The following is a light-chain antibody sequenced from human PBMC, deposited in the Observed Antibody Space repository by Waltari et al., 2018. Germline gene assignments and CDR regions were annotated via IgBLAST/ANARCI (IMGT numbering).Light chain of an antibody. V-gene: IGLV3-1*01. J-gene: IGLJ2*01. CDR2: QNT. Sequence: SYEVTQPPSVSVSPGQTASVTCSGDELGSKYASWYQQRPGPSPVVGIYQNTKRPSGIPGRFSGSNSGTTATLTISGTQAMDEADYYCQAWDSTIAVFGGGTKLTVL. CDR3: QAWDSTIAV. CDR1: ELGSKY.